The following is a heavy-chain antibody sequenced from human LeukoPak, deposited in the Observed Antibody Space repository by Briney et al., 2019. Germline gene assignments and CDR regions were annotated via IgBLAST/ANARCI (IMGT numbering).Heavy chain of an antibody. V-gene: IGHV1-18*01. Sequence: ASVKVSCKASGYTFTSYGISWVRQAPGQGLEWMGWISAYNGNTNYAQKLQGRVTMTTDTSTSTAYMELRSLRSDDTAVYYCASGGAMVRGAYSPPDYWGQGTLVTVSS. CDR1: GYTFTSYG. CDR2: ISAYNGNT. CDR3: ASGGAMVRGAYSPPDY. D-gene: IGHD3-10*01. J-gene: IGHJ4*02.